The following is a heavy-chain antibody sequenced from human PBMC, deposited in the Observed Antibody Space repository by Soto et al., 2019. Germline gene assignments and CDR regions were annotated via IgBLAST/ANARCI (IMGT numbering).Heavy chain of an antibody. D-gene: IGHD6-13*01. CDR1: GGSFSGYY. J-gene: IGHJ4*02. Sequence: QVQLQQWGAGLLKPSETLSLTCAVYGGSFSGYYWSWIRHPPGKGLEWIGEINHSGSTNYNPSLKSRVTISVDTSKNQLSLKLSSVTAADTAVYYCARGYSYSSNWGQGTLVTVSS. CDR3: ARGYSYSSN. CDR2: INHSGST. V-gene: IGHV4-34*01.